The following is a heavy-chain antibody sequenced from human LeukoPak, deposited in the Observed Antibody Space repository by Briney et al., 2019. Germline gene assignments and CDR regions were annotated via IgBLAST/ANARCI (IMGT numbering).Heavy chain of an antibody. D-gene: IGHD3-10*01. J-gene: IGHJ4*02. CDR3: ADRVGLR. CDR1: GFTFEDYA. V-gene: IGHV3-9*01. CDR2: INWNSVSI. Sequence: GGSLRLSCATSGFTFEDYAMHWVRQAPGKGLEWVASINWNSVSIGYVDSVKGRFTISRDNAKNSLFLQMNSLRAEDTAAYYCADRVGLRWGQGTLVTVSS.